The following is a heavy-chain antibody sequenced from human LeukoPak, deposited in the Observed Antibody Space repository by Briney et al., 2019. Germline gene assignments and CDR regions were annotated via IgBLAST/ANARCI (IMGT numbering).Heavy chain of an antibody. J-gene: IGHJ3*02. CDR2: IIPIFGTA. V-gene: IGHV1-69*13. Sequence: ASVNVSCKASGGTFSSYAISWVRQAPGQGLEWMGGIIPIFGTANYAQKFQGRVTITADESTSTAYMELSSLRSEDTAVYYCAGAPYYYDSSGYSDPFDIWGQGTMVTVSS. CDR1: GGTFSSYA. D-gene: IGHD3-22*01. CDR3: AGAPYYYDSSGYSDPFDI.